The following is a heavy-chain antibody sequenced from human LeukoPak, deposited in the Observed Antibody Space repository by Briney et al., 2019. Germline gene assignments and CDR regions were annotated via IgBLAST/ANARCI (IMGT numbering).Heavy chain of an antibody. Sequence: RSQTLSLTCAISGDTVSSHSAAWNWIRQSPSRGLVWLGRTYYSSKWSHNHAVSAKSRTATNPNTAMNQFTMQLKSVTPEDTAVNYCARLVGDQVDYWGEGTLVTVSS. CDR1: GDTVSSHSAA. V-gene: IGHV6-1*01. CDR2: TYYSSKWSH. J-gene: IGHJ4*02. D-gene: IGHD2-2*01. CDR3: ARLVGDQVDY.